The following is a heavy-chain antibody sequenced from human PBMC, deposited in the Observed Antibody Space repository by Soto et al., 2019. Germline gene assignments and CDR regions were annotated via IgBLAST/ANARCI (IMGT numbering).Heavy chain of an antibody. D-gene: IGHD2-21*01. J-gene: IGHJ4*02. Sequence: QVQLQQWGAGLLKPSETLSLTCAVYGGSFSGYYWSWIRQPPGKGLEWIGEINHSGSTNYNPSLKSRVTISVDTSKKQFSLKLTSVTAADTAVYYCARRLIVIHQFDYWGQGTLVTVSS. CDR1: GGSFSGYY. V-gene: IGHV4-34*01. CDR3: ARRLIVIHQFDY. CDR2: INHSGST.